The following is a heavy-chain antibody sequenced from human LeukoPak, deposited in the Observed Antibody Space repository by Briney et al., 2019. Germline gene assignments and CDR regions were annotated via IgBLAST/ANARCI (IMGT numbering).Heavy chain of an antibody. CDR2: IYHSGST. J-gene: IGHJ4*02. CDR3: ARVANGGYFDY. V-gene: IGHV4-30-2*01. CDR1: GGSISSGGYS. Sequence: PSETLSLTCAVSGGSISSGGYSWSWIRQPPGKGLEWIGYIYHSGSTYYNPSLKRRVTISVDRSKNQFSLKLSSVTAADTAVYYCARVANGGYFDYWGQGTLVTVSS.